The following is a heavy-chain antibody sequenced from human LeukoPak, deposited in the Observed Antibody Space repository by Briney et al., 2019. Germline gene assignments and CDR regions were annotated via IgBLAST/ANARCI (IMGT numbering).Heavy chain of an antibody. J-gene: IGHJ4*02. D-gene: IGHD1-26*01. CDR2: IFYRGNT. Sequence: SETLSLTCTVSGDSISSGVYYWRWIRQHPGTGLEWIGYIFYRGNTRYNPSLRSRITISVDTSKNQSSLKLASVTAADTAVYYCARTVGARTYYLDYWGQGTPVIVSS. CDR3: ARTVGARTYYLDY. V-gene: IGHV4-31*03. CDR1: GDSISSGVYY.